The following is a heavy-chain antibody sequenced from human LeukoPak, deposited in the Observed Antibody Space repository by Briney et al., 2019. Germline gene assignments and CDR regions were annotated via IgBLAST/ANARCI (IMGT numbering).Heavy chain of an antibody. CDR1: GFTFSSYA. Sequence: GGSLRLSCAASGFTFSSYAMHWVRQAPGKGLEWVAVISYDGSNKYYADSVKGRFTISRDNSKNTLYLQMNSLRAEDTAVYFCAKRPRDSSGYYLGAFDGWGQGTTVTVSS. J-gene: IGHJ3*01. CDR3: AKRPRDSSGYYLGAFDG. D-gene: IGHD3-22*01. V-gene: IGHV3-30*01. CDR2: ISYDGSNK.